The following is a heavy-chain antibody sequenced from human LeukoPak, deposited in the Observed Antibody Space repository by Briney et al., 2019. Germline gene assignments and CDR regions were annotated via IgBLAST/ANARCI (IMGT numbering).Heavy chain of an antibody. V-gene: IGHV3-30-3*01. CDR3: ARDGVGATVFDY. Sequence: GGSLRPSCAASGFTFSSNAMHWVRQAPGKGLGWVAFTSYDGSNKYYADSVKGRFTISRDNSKNTLYLQINSLRPEDTAVYYCARDGVGATVFDYWGQGTLVTVSS. CDR1: GFTFSSNA. J-gene: IGHJ4*02. CDR2: TSYDGSNK. D-gene: IGHD1-26*01.